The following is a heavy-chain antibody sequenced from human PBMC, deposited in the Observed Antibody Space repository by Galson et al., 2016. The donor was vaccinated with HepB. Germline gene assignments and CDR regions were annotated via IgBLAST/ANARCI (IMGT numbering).Heavy chain of an antibody. CDR3: ARDNSRRENSGYHAFDI. J-gene: IGHJ3*02. CDR2: IDQDGGEQ. CDR1: GFTFSKYW. V-gene: IGHV3-7*05. D-gene: IGHD3-22*01. Sequence: SLRLSCAASGFTFSKYWMSWVRQAPGKGLEWVANIDQDGGEQYYVDSVKGRVTISRDNAKNALYLQMNSLGAEDTAVYYCARDNSRRENSGYHAFDIWGQGKMVTVSS.